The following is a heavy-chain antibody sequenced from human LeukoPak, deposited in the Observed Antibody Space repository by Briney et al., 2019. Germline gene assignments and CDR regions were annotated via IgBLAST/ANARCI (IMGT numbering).Heavy chain of an antibody. CDR1: GYSISSGYY. J-gene: IGHJ4*02. CDR2: IYHSGST. V-gene: IGHV4-38-2*02. CDR3: ARGSFMGGSGSYYTYYFDY. D-gene: IGHD3-10*01. Sequence: SETLSLTCTISGYSISSGYYWGWIRPPPGKGLEWIGSIYHSGSTYYNPSLKSRVTISVDTSKNQFSLKLSSVTAADTAVYYCARGSFMGGSGSYYTYYFDYWGQGTLVTVSS.